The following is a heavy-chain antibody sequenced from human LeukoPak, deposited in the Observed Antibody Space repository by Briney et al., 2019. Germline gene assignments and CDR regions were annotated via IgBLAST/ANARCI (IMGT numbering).Heavy chain of an antibody. J-gene: IGHJ4*02. CDR1: GFTFSNYA. CDR3: ARADYEGYLTY. V-gene: IGHV3-21*01. D-gene: IGHD3-22*01. CDR2: ISSTNYYI. Sequence: PGGSLRLSCAASGFTFSNYAIHWVRQAPGRGLERVSSISSTNYYIYYGDSVKGRFTISRDDTKSSLYLQMNSLRAEDTAVYYCARADYEGYLTYWGQGILVTVSS.